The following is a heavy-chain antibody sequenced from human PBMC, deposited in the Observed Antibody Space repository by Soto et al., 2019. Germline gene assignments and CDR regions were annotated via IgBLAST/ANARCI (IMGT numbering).Heavy chain of an antibody. Sequence: QVQLRESGPGLVKPSQTLSLTCSVSGASVAGGSYYWSWVRQPPGKGLEWIGYIPSRGRPFYNPSLTSRGTISADTSKNQLSLQLTSVTAAYTAVYYCARDTYRGYDFGLWGQGTLVTVSS. CDR2: IPSRGRP. J-gene: IGHJ5*02. D-gene: IGHD5-12*01. CDR3: ARDTYRGYDFGL. V-gene: IGHV4-30-4*01. CDR1: GASVAGGSYY.